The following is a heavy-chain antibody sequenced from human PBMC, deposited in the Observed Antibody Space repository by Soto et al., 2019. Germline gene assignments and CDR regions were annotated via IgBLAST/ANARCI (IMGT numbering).Heavy chain of an antibody. CDR2: IVVGSGNT. CDR3: AAESGYCSGGSCQGDAFDI. Sequence: SVKVSCKASGFTFTSSAVQWVRQARGQRLEWIGWIVVGSGNTNYAQKFQERVTITRDMSTSTAYMELSSLRSEDTAVYYCAAESGYCSGGSCQGDAFDIWGQGTMVTVSS. CDR1: GFTFTSSA. J-gene: IGHJ3*02. V-gene: IGHV1-58*01. D-gene: IGHD2-15*01.